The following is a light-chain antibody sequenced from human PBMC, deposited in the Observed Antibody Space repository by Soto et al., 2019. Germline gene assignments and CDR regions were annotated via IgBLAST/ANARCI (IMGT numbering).Light chain of an antibody. CDR2: KAS. J-gene: IGKJ5*01. CDR3: QQYNGYPIT. CDR1: QSISSW. Sequence: DIKMTQSPSTLSASVGDRVTITCRASQSISSWLAWYQQKPGKAPKLLIYKASSLESGVPSRFSGSGSGTEFTLTISSLQPDDFATYYCQQYNGYPITFGQGTRLEIK. V-gene: IGKV1-5*03.